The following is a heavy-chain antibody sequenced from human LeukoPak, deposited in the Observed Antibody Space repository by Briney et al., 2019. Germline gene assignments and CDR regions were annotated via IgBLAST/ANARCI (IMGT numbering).Heavy chain of an antibody. CDR1: GYDFTAYT. J-gene: IGHJ4*02. Sequence: GASVKVSCEASGYDFTAYTLNWVRQATGQGLEWMGWINTRTANPTYAQGFVGRFVFSVDTSVNTAYLQISSLKAEDTAVYYCVRVGVLTTVFDYWGQGTLVAVSS. D-gene: IGHD4/OR15-4a*01. CDR2: INTRTANP. CDR3: VRVGVLTTVFDY. V-gene: IGHV7-4-1*02.